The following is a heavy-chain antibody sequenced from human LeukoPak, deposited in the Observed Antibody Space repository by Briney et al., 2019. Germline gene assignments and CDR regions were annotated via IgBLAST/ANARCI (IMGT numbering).Heavy chain of an antibody. J-gene: IGHJ5*02. V-gene: IGHV1-69*05. Sequence: GASVKVSCKASGGTFSSYAISWVRQAPGQGLEWMGGIIPIFGTANYAQKFQGRVTITTDESTSTAYMELSSLRSEDTAVYYCATYSSSWYGNWFDPWGQGTLVTVSS. D-gene: IGHD6-13*01. CDR2: IIPIFGTA. CDR1: GGTFSSYA. CDR3: ATYSSSWYGNWFDP.